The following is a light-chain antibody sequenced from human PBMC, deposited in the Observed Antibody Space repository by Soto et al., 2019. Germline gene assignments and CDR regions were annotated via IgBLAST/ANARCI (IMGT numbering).Light chain of an antibody. CDR3: QQYYNWPPWT. J-gene: IGKJ1*01. Sequence: IVMTQSPATLSVSPGERATLSCRASQSVSNNLAWYQQKPGQAPRLLLYGALTRATGIPARFSGSGAGTEVTLTISSLQSEEFAVYYCQQYYNWPPWTFGQGTKVEI. V-gene: IGKV3-15*01. CDR2: GAL. CDR1: QSVSNN.